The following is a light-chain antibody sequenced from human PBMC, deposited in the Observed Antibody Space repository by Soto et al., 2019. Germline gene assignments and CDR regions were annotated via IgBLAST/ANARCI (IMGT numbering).Light chain of an antibody. J-gene: IGKJ3*01. Sequence: EIVLTQSPATLSLSPGERATLSCRASQSVSSYLAWYQQKPGQAPRLLIYDASNRATGIPARFSGSGSGTDFTLTISSPEPEDFAVYYCQQRSNWPRNTFGPGTKVDIK. CDR3: QQRSNWPRNT. CDR2: DAS. V-gene: IGKV3-11*01. CDR1: QSVSSY.